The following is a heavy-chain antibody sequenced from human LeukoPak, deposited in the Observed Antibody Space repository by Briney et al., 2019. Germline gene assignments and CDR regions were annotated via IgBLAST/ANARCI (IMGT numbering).Heavy chain of an antibody. V-gene: IGHV4-34*01. CDR2: INHSGST. D-gene: IGHD3-10*01. Sequence: PSETLSLTCAVYGGSFSGYYWSWIRQPPGKGLEWIGEINHSGSTNYNPSLKSRVTISVDTSKNQFSLKLRFVTAADTAVYYCARSYYGSGSPYYFDYWGQGTLVTVSS. CDR3: ARSYYGSGSPYYFDY. CDR1: GGSFSGYY. J-gene: IGHJ4*02.